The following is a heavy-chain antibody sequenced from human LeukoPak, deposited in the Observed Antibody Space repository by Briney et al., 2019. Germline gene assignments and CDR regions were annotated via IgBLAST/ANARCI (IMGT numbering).Heavy chain of an antibody. CDR1: GITLSNYG. D-gene: IGHD3-22*01. Sequence: GGPLTLPCAVSGITLSNYGMSWLRLAPGKGLEWVAGIIGSGGTTTHADAVKGRFTVSRDNSKNTLYLQMNSLRAEDTAVYFCAKRGVVIRVILVGFHKEAYYFDSWGQGALVTVSS. CDR2: IIGSGGTT. J-gene: IGHJ4*02. CDR3: AKRGVVIRVILVGFHKEAYYFDS. V-gene: IGHV3-23*01.